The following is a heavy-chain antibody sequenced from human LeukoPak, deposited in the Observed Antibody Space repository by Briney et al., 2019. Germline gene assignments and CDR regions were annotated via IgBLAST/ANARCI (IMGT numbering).Heavy chain of an antibody. Sequence: SETLSLTCTVSGGSIGSYYWSWIRQPPGKGLEWIGYIYYSGSTNYNPSLKSRVTISVDTSKNQFSLKLSSVTAADTAVYYCARLKHGRYCSGGSCYSAWFDPWGQGTLVTVSS. V-gene: IGHV4-59*12. CDR2: IYYSGST. J-gene: IGHJ5*02. CDR3: ARLKHGRYCSGGSCYSAWFDP. CDR1: GGSIGSYY. D-gene: IGHD2-15*01.